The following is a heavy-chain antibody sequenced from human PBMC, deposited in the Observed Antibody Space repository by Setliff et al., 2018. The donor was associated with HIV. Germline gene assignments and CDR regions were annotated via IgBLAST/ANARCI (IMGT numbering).Heavy chain of an antibody. V-gene: IGHV4-38-2*01. D-gene: IGHD6-13*01. CDR1: GYSISSGYY. Sequence: PSETLSLTCAVSGYSISSGYYWGWIRQPPGRGLEWIGCISTSGSTNYNPSLKSRVTLSIDMSKNQFSLRLSSVTAADTAMCYCARHVGISIGGTRGDFDCWGQGTLVTVSS. CDR3: ARHVGISIGGTRGDFDC. J-gene: IGHJ4*02. CDR2: ISTSGST.